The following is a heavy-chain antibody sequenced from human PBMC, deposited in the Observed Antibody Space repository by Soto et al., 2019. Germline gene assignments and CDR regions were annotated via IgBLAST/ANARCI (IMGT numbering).Heavy chain of an antibody. Sequence: QVQLQESGPGVVKPLTNLTLTCTGSGSSGSTYDYHWARIRQRPGGGLEWIGYVFYSGNTYYNPSLRSRLTLSLDTSKNQVSLRLGSVTAADTAIYYCARDSPPPPYFNYYGLDVWGLGTTVTVSS. V-gene: IGHV4-31*03. J-gene: IGHJ6*02. CDR2: VFYSGNT. CDR3: ARDSPPPPYFNYYGLDV. CDR1: GSSGSTYDYH.